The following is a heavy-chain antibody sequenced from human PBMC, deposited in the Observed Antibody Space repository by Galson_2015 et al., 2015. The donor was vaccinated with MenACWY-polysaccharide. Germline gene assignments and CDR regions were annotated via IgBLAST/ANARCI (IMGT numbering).Heavy chain of an antibody. Sequence: SLRLSCAASAFAFNSSVMNWVRQPPGKGLQWVSPITPTGGTPCYADSVRGRFTITRDNSKNRLYLQMNGLGAEDTAVYYWAKGPSRANAVLSYYYYNKVVWGKVTTVSVSS. CDR2: ITPTGGTP. CDR3: AKGPSRANAVLSYYYYNKVV. V-gene: IGHV3-23*01. D-gene: IGHD4/OR15-4a*01. CDR1: AFAFNSSV. J-gene: IGHJ6*03.